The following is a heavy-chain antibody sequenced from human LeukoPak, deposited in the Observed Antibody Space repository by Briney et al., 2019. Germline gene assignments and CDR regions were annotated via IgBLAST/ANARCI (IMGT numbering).Heavy chain of an antibody. CDR1: GYTFTSYD. D-gene: IGHD3-3*01. Sequence: ASVKVSCKASGYTFTSYDINWVRQATGQGLEWMGWMNLNSGNTGYAQKFQGRVTMTRNTSISTAYMELSSLRSEDTAVYYCARRKVVTIFGVVGNRYFDYWGQGTLVTVSS. CDR2: MNLNSGNT. CDR3: ARRKVVTIFGVVGNRYFDY. J-gene: IGHJ4*02. V-gene: IGHV1-8*01.